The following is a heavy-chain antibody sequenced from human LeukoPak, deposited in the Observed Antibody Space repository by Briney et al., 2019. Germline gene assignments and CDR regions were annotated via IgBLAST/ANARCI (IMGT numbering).Heavy chain of an antibody. CDR3: ARGATYAYYFDL. CDR1: GFTFSSHW. Sequence: GGSLRLSCAASGFTFSSHWMHWVRQAPGKGLVWVSRIKSDGSSTNYADFVEGRFTISRDNAKNTVYLQINSLRAEDTAVYYCARGATYAYYFDLWGQETLVTVSS. D-gene: IGHD1-26*01. V-gene: IGHV3-74*01. CDR2: IKSDGSST. J-gene: IGHJ4*02.